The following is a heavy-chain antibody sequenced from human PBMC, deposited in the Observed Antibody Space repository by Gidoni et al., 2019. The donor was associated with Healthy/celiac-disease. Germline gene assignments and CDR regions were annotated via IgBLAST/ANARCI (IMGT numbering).Heavy chain of an antibody. CDR1: GFTFSDYY. D-gene: IGHD2-2*01. J-gene: IGHJ6*02. Sequence: QVQLVESGGGLVKPGGSLRLSCAASGFTFSDYYMSWIRQAPGKGLEWVSYISSSGSTIYYADSVKGRFTISRDNAKNSLYLQMNSLRAEDTAVYYCARSSYCSSTSCWSYYYYYGMDVWGQGTTVTVSS. CDR3: ARSSYCSSTSCWSYYYYYGMDV. V-gene: IGHV3-11*01. CDR2: ISSSGSTI.